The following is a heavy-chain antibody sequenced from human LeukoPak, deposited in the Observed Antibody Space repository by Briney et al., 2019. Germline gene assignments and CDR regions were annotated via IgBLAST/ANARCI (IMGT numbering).Heavy chain of an antibody. Sequence: ASVKVSCKASGYTFNRYAMNWVRQAPGQGLEWMGWINTNTGNPTYAQGSTGRFVFSVDTSVSTTYLQISTLKAEDTAVYYCARVSCSSTSCYVDYWGQGALVTVPS. CDR2: INTNTGNP. V-gene: IGHV7-4-1*02. D-gene: IGHD2-2*01. CDR1: GYTFNRYA. CDR3: ARVSCSSTSCYVDY. J-gene: IGHJ4*02.